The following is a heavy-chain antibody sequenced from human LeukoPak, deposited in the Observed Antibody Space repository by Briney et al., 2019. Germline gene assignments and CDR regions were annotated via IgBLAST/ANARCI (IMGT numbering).Heavy chain of an antibody. CDR1: GGSISSYY. CDR3: ARHGAYCSSTSCYSMDYYMDV. V-gene: IGHV4-4*09. J-gene: IGHJ6*03. CDR2: IYTSGST. Sequence: SETLSLTYTVSGGSISSYYWSWIRQPPGKGLEWIGYIYTSGSTNYNPSLKSRVTISVDTSKNQFSLKLSSVTAADTAVYYCARHGAYCSSTSCYSMDYYMDVWGKGTTVTVSS. D-gene: IGHD2-2*02.